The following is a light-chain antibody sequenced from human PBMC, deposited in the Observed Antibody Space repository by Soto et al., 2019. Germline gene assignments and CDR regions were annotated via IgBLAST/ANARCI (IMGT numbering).Light chain of an antibody. Sequence: QSALTQPASVSGSPGQSITISCTGTSSDVGGYNYVSWYQQHPGKAPKLMISGVSNRPSGVSNRFSGSKSGNTASLTISGLQTEGEADYYCISYTTSVTYVFGTGTKLTVL. CDR1: SSDVGGYNY. V-gene: IGLV2-14*01. CDR3: ISYTTSVTYV. J-gene: IGLJ1*01. CDR2: GVS.